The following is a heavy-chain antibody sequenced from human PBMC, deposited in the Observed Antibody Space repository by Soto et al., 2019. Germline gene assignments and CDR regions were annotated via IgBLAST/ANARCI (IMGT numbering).Heavy chain of an antibody. CDR1: GFRFDEYA. V-gene: IGHV3-9*01. CDR2: ISWDSGSI. Sequence: QLVESGGGLVQPGRSLRLSCVASGFRFDEYAIHWVRQAPGKGLEWVSGISWDSGSINYAGSVRGRFTVSRANAKNSLYLHMTSLRSEDTAFYYCAKIVTRHSLVPVFDQWGQGALVSVS. D-gene: IGHD2-21*01. CDR3: AKIVTRHSLVPVFDQ. J-gene: IGHJ4*02.